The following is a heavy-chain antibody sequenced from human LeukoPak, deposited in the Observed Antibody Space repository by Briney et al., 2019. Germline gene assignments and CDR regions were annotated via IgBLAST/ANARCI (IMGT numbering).Heavy chain of an antibody. Sequence: PGGSLRLSCSASGFTFSGYAMLWVRQAPGKGLGCVSAISNTGGSTYYADSVKGRFTVSRDNSKNTLHLQMSSLRVEDTAVYYCAMNWNCDYWGQRTLVTVSS. CDR3: AMNWNCDY. J-gene: IGHJ4*02. V-gene: IGHV3-64D*09. CDR1: GFTFSGYA. D-gene: IGHD1-1*01. CDR2: ISNTGGST.